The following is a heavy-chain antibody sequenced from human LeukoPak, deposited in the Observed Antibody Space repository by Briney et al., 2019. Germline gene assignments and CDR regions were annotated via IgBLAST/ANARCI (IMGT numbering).Heavy chain of an antibody. CDR3: AGLGVMVLVYQSES. CDR2: ISYSGNA. J-gene: IGHJ5*02. Sequence: PSETLSLTCAVSGGSVSSSKYLWGWIRQPPGKELEWIGSISYSGNADYNPSLRSRVTLSVDTSKNQFSLKLTSVTAVDSAVYYCAGLGVMVLVYQSESWGQGTPVTVSS. V-gene: IGHV4-39*07. D-gene: IGHD2/OR15-2a*01. CDR1: GGSVSSSKYL.